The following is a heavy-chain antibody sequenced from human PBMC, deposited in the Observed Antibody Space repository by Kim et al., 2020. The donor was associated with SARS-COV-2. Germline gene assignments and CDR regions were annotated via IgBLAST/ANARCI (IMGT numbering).Heavy chain of an antibody. CDR3: TTQWLRGYYYYYGMDV. J-gene: IGHJ6*02. V-gene: IGHV3-15*01. D-gene: IGHD5-12*01. Sequence: PVKGRFSISRDDSNNTLYLQMNSLKTEDTAVYYCTTQWLRGYYYYYGMDVWGQGTTVTVSS.